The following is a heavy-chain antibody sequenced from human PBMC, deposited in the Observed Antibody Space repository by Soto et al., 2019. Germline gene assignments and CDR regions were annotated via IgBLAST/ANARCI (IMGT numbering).Heavy chain of an antibody. Sequence: QVQLMQSGAEVKKPGSSVKVSCKASGGTFSSYTISWVRQAPGQGLEWIGRIIPNLGIANYAQKFQGRVTITATKSTRTAYMELSSVRSEDTAVDYWATYICDGNWFDPWGQGPLVTVSS. D-gene: IGHD2-21*02. J-gene: IGHJ5*02. V-gene: IGHV1-69*02. CDR3: ATYICDGNWFDP. CDR2: IIPNLGIA. CDR1: GGTFSSYT.